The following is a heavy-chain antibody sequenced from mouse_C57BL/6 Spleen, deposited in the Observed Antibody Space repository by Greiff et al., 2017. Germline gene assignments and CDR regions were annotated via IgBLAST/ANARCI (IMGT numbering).Heavy chain of an antibody. Sequence: VQLQESGAELVKPGASVKISCKASGYAFTSYWMNWVKQRPGKGLEWIGKIYPGDGATTYNGKFKGKATLTADKSSSTAYMQISRLTSENSSVYFCARCGVSNGAYYDMDYWGQGTSVTVSS. CDR3: ARCGVSNGAYYDMDY. D-gene: IGHD2-5*01. J-gene: IGHJ4*01. CDR1: GYAFTSYW. CDR2: IYPGDGAT. V-gene: IGHV1-80*01.